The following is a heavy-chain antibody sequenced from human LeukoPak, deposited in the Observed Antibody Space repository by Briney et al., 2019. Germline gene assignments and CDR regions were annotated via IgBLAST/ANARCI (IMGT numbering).Heavy chain of an antibody. CDR2: INYSGST. CDR1: GGSISSSSYY. Sequence: PSETLSLTCTVSGGSISSSSYYWGWIRQPPGKGLEWIGSINYSGSTYYNPSLKSRVTISVDTSKNQFSLKLSSVTAADTAVYYCARRPQSYIDVWGKGTTVTASS. V-gene: IGHV4-39*01. CDR3: ARRPQSYIDV. J-gene: IGHJ6*03.